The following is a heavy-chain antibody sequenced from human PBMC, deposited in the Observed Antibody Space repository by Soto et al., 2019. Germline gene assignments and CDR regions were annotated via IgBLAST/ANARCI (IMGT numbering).Heavy chain of an antibody. CDR3: ARSSGYSSSWYWVY. D-gene: IGHD6-13*01. Sequence: SETLSLTCAVYGGSFSGYYWSWIRQPPGKGLEWIGEINHSGSTNYNPSLKIRVTISVDTSKNQFSLKLSSVTAADTAVYYCARSSGYSSSWYWVYWGQGTLVTVSS. CDR2: INHSGST. J-gene: IGHJ4*02. V-gene: IGHV4-34*01. CDR1: GGSFSGYY.